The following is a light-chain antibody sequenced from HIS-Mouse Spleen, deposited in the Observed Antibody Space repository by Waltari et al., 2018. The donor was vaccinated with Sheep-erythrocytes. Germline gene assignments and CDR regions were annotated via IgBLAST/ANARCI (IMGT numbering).Light chain of an antibody. V-gene: IGKV3-11*01. Sequence: EIVLTQSPATLSLSPGERATLSCRASQSVSSYLAWYQQKPGQAPRPLIYDASNRATGIPARFSGSGSGADVTLTISSLETEDFAVYYCQQRSNWYTFGQGTKLEIK. J-gene: IGKJ2*01. CDR3: QQRSNWYT. CDR2: DAS. CDR1: QSVSSY.